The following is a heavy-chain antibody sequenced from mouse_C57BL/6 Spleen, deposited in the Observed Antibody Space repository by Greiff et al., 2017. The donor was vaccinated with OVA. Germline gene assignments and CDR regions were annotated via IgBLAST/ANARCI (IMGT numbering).Heavy chain of an antibody. V-gene: IGHV1-64*01. J-gene: IGHJ4*01. Sequence: VQLQQPGAELVKPGASVKLSCKASGYTFTSYWMHWVKQRPGQGLEWIGMIHPNSGSTNYNAKFKSKATLTGDNSSSTAYMQLSSLTSEDSAVYDCARWSYYGSSWDAMDYWGQGTSVTVSS. D-gene: IGHD1-1*01. CDR1: GYTFTSYW. CDR3: ARWSYYGSSWDAMDY. CDR2: IHPNSGST.